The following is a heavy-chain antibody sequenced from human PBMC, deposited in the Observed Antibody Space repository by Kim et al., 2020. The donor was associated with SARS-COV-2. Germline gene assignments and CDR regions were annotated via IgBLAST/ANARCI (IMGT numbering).Heavy chain of an antibody. CDR3: ARSPPYNFWSGYLDY. Sequence: GGSLRLSCAASGFTFSSYEMNWVRRAPGEGLEWVSYISSSCTTIYYADSVKGRFTISRDNAKNSLYLQMNSLRAEDTAVYYCARSPPYNFWSGYLDYWGQGTRVPVSS. CDR2: ISSSCTTI. V-gene: IGHV3-48*03. CDR1: GFTFSSYE. D-gene: IGHD3-3*01. J-gene: IGHJ4*02.